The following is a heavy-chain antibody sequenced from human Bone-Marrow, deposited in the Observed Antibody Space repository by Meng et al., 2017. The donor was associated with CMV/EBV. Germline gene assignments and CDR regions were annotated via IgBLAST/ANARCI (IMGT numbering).Heavy chain of an antibody. Sequence: GESLKISCAASGFTFSSYEMNWVRQAPGKGLEWVSYISSSGSTIYYADSVKGRFTISRDNAKNSLYLQMNSLRAEDTAVYYCARGLTVVTRYYYYGMDVWGQGPTVTVSS. D-gene: IGHD4-23*01. J-gene: IGHJ6*02. CDR1: GFTFSSYE. CDR2: ISSSGSTI. CDR3: ARGLTVVTRYYYYGMDV. V-gene: IGHV3-48*03.